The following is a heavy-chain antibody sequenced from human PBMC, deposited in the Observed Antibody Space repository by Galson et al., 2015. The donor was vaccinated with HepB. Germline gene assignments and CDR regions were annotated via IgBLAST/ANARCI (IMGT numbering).Heavy chain of an antibody. D-gene: IGHD1-1*01. V-gene: IGHV6-1*01. CDR3: ARTRRGLERYYYGMDV. Sequence: CAISGDSVSSNSAARNWIRQSPSRGLEWLGRTYYRSKWYNDYAVSVKSRITINPDTSKNQFSLQLNSVTPEDTAVYYCARTRRGLERYYYGMDVWGQGTTVTVSS. J-gene: IGHJ6*02. CDR2: TYYRSKWYN. CDR1: GDSVSSNSAA.